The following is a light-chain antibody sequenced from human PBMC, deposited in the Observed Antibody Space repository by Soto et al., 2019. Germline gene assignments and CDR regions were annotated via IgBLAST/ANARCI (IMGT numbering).Light chain of an antibody. J-gene: IGKJ5*01. CDR3: QQRSNWPHSIT. V-gene: IGKV3-11*01. CDR1: QSVSSN. Sequence: IVLTQSPATLSVSAGERATLSCMASQSVSSNLAWHQQKPGQAPRLLLHDASNRATGIPARFSGSGSETDFTLTISSLEPQDFAVYYCQQRSNWPHSITFGQGTRLEI. CDR2: DAS.